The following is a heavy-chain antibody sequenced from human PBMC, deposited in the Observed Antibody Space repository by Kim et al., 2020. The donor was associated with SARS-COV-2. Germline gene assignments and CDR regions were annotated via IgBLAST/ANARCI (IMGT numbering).Heavy chain of an antibody. Sequence: SETLSLTCTVSGYSISSGYYWGWIRQPPGKGLEWIGSIYHSGSTYYNPSLKSRVTISVDTSKNQFSLKLSSVTAADTAVYYCARDSSSWAFVYWGQGTLVTVSS. V-gene: IGHV4-38-2*02. J-gene: IGHJ4*02. CDR2: IYHSGST. CDR3: ARDSSSWAFVY. D-gene: IGHD6-13*01. CDR1: GYSISSGYY.